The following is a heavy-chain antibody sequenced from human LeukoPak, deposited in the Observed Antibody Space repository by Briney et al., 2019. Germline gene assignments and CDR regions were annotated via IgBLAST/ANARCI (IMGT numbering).Heavy chain of an antibody. J-gene: IGHJ4*02. CDR2: LSYGGPNQ. CDR1: AFTFSTYY. V-gene: IGHV3-30*03. D-gene: IGHD6-19*01. CDR3: ARGLRIAVAGNIDY. Sequence: SLTCSGAAYAFTFSTYYWHWLRQAPGKGLKWLAALSYGGPNQNYAASVKRRFTISRDNSKNTLYLQMNSLRAEDTAVYYCARGLRIAVAGNIDYWGQGTLVTVSS.